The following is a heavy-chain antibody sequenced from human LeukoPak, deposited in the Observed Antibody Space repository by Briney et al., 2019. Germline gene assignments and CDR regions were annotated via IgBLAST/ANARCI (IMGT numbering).Heavy chain of an antibody. D-gene: IGHD5-24*01. J-gene: IGHJ3*02. CDR1: GGPISSYY. CDR2: IYYSGST. CDR3: ARGLLDGYTHPAAFDI. Sequence: TSETLSLTCTVSGGPISSYYWSWIRQPPGKGLEGIGYIYYSGSTNYDPSLKSRVTISVDTSKNQFSLKLSSVTAADTAVYYCARGLLDGYTHPAAFDIWGQGTMVTVSS. V-gene: IGHV4-59*01.